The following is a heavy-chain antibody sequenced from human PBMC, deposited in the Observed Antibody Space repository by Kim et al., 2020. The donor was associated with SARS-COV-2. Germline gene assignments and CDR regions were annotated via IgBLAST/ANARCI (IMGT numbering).Heavy chain of an antibody. D-gene: IGHD3-22*01. J-gene: IGHJ4*02. CDR2: EK. CDR3: ARDPDSFDF. V-gene: IGHV3-7*03. Sequence: EKYYGESVKGRFTISRDNAKNSLFLQMNSLRAEDTAVYYCARDPDSFDFWGQGTLVTVSS.